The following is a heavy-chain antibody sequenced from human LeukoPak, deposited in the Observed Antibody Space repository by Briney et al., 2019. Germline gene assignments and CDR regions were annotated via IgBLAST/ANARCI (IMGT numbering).Heavy chain of an antibody. Sequence: GGSLRLSCAASGFTFTSHWMSWVRQAPGKGLEWVARMNLDGSEKYYVDSVKGLFTISRDNAKTSLYLEMNSLRAEDTAVYYCARDATYCTNGVCYTRFDYWGQGTLVTVSS. CDR3: ARDATYCTNGVCYTRFDY. V-gene: IGHV3-7*01. CDR1: GFTFTSHW. CDR2: MNLDGSEK. J-gene: IGHJ4*02. D-gene: IGHD2-8*01.